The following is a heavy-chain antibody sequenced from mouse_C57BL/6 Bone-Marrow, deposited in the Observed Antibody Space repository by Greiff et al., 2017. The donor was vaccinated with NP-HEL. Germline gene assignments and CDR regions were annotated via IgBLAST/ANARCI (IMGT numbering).Heavy chain of an antibody. CDR1: GYTFTSYW. J-gene: IGHJ3*01. D-gene: IGHD2-3*01. CDR2: IDPSDSET. CDR3: ARDRGYDGYYVWFAY. Sequence: QVQLQQPGAELVRPGSSVKLSCKASGYTFTSYWMHWVKQRPIQGLEWIGNIDPSDSETHYNQKFKDKATLTVDKSSSTANRQLSSLTSEDSAVYYGARDRGYDGYYVWFAYWGQGTLVTVSA. V-gene: IGHV1-52*01.